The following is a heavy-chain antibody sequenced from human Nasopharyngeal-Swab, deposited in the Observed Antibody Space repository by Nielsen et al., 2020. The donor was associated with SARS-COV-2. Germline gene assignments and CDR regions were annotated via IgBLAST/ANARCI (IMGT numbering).Heavy chain of an antibody. J-gene: IGHJ4*02. CDR3: AGPSYYDFWSGYHFDY. V-gene: IGHV3-66*01. CDR1: GFTVSSNY. D-gene: IGHD3-3*01. Sequence: GGSLRLSCAASGFTVSSNYMSWVRQAPGKGLEWVSVIYSGGSTYYADSVKGRFTISRDNSKNTLYLQMNSLRAEDTAVYYCAGPSYYDFWSGYHFDYWGQGTLVTSPQ. CDR2: IYSGGST.